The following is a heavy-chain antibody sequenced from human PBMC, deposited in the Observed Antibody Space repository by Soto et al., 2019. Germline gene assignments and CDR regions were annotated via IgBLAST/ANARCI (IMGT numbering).Heavy chain of an antibody. CDR1: GFSFGVSGVG. V-gene: IGHV2-5*01. D-gene: IGHD2-21*01. J-gene: IGHJ4*02. CDR2: VFWNDDK. CDR3: ARAYTYDFDH. Sequence: QITLKESGPTLVKPTQTLTLTCTSSGFSFGVSGVGVGWIRQPPGRALEWLGLVFWNDDKRYSPSLESRLTLTKDTSNNQVVLTVTNLDPGDTGTYYCARAYTYDFDHWGQGTLVTVSS.